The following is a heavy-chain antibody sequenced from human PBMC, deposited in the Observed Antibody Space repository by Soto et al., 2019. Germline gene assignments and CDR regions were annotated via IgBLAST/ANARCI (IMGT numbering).Heavy chain of an antibody. CDR3: ARIYVSSGYFIYYYYYGMAV. CDR2: ISSSSSYI. Sequence: GGSLRLSCAASGFTFSSYSMNWVRQAPGKGLEWVSSISSSSSYIYYADSVKGRFTISRDNAKNSLYLQMNSLRAEDTAVYYCARIYVSSGYFIYYYYYGMAVWGQGTTVTVSS. CDR1: GFTFSSYS. V-gene: IGHV3-21*01. J-gene: IGHJ6*02. D-gene: IGHD3-22*01.